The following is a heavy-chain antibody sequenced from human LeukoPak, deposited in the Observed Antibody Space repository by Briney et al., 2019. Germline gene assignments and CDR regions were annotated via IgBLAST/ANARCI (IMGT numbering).Heavy chain of an antibody. D-gene: IGHD2-2*01. CDR3: ARQVDVGCSSTSCYGHGAFDI. J-gene: IGHJ3*02. CDR1: GGSFSGYF. CDR2: IDHSGRT. Sequence: SETLSLTCAVYGGSFSGYFWSWIRQPPGKGLEWIGEIDHSGRTNYNPSLKSRVTISIDTSKNQFSLKLSPVTAADTAVYYCARQVDVGCSSTSCYGHGAFDIWGQGTVVTVSS. V-gene: IGHV4-34*01.